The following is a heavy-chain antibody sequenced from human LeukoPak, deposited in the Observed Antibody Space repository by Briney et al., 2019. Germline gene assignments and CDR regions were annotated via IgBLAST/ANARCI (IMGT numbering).Heavy chain of an antibody. J-gene: IGHJ4*02. CDR3: ARERSVGPAAAIPTFDY. CDR2: IIPIFGTA. Sequence: SVQVSCQASGGTFSSYAISWVRQAPGQGLEWMGRIIPIFGTANYAQKFQGRVTITTDETTSTAYMDLSSPRSEDTAVYYCARERSVGPAAAIPTFDYWGQGTLVTVSS. CDR1: GGTFSSYA. D-gene: IGHD2-2*02. V-gene: IGHV1-69*05.